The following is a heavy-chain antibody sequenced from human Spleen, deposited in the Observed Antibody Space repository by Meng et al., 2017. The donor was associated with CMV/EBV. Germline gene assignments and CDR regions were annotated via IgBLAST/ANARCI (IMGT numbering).Heavy chain of an antibody. CDR2: IKQDGSEK. CDR1: GFTFSSYW. Sequence: GGSLRLSCAASGFTFSSYWMSWVRQAPGKGLEWVANIKQDGSEKYYGDSVKGRFTISRDNAKNSLYLQMNSLRAEDTAVYYCARDKMYDFWSGYSAYYYYYGMDVWGQGTTVTVSS. CDR3: ARDKMYDFWSGYSAYYYYYGMDV. V-gene: IGHV3-7*01. J-gene: IGHJ6*02. D-gene: IGHD3-3*01.